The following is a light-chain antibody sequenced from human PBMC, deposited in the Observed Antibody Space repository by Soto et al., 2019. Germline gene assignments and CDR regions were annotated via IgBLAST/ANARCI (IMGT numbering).Light chain of an antibody. CDR3: QHDYNLNT. V-gene: IGKV3D-7*01. J-gene: IGKJ2*01. CDR1: PSVSSNY. CDR2: GAS. Sequence: PGERGTLSCRASPSVSSNYLTWYQPKPGQAPRLLSYGASTRATSIPARFSGSVSGTYFSLTISSLQSEDFAVYYCQHDYNLNTFGQGTKLEIK.